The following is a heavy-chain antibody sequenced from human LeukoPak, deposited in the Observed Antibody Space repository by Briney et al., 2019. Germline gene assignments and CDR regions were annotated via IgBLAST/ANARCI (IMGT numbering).Heavy chain of an antibody. V-gene: IGHV3-23*01. CDR3: AQQVGYCSSGSCYFTY. Sequence: GGSLRLSCAASGFSFDTYAMSWVRQAPGKGLEWVSAISNTGGSTYYADSVKGRFTISRDKSKNTLPLQMNSLRAEDTAVYYCAQQVGYCSSGSCYFTYWGQGTLVTVPS. D-gene: IGHD2-15*01. J-gene: IGHJ1*01. CDR2: ISNTGGST. CDR1: GFSFDTYA.